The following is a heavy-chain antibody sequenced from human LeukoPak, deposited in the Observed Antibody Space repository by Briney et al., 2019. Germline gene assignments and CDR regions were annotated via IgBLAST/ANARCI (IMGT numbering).Heavy chain of an antibody. CDR1: GGSISSYY. V-gene: IGHV4-59*01. D-gene: IGHD2-15*01. Sequence: SETLSLTCTVSGGSISSYYWSWIRQPPGKGLEWIGYIYYSGSTNYNPSLKSRVTISVDTSKNQFSLKLSSVTAADTAVYYCARVNVVDCSGGSCYLPYYFDYWGQGTLVTVSS. J-gene: IGHJ4*02. CDR3: ARVNVVDCSGGSCYLPYYFDY. CDR2: IYYSGST.